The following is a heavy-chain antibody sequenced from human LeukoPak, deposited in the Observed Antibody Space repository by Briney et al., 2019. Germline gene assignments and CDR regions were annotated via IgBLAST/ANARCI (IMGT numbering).Heavy chain of an antibody. Sequence: SETVSLTCTVSGGSVSSGSYYWSWIRQPPGKGLEWIGYLYYGGSTNYNPSLKSRVTISVDTSKSHFSLNLSSVTAADTAVYYCARGRDGYKSAFDIWGQGTIVTVSS. J-gene: IGHJ3*02. CDR3: ARGRDGYKSAFDI. V-gene: IGHV4-61*03. D-gene: IGHD5-24*01. CDR2: LYYGGST. CDR1: GGSVSSGSYY.